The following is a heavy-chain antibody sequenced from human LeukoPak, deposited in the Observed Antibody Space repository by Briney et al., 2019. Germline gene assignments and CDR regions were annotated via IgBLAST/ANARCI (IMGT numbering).Heavy chain of an antibody. CDR3: ARDGSGSSWAPFFDY. CDR1: GFTFSSYD. J-gene: IGHJ4*02. D-gene: IGHD6-13*01. V-gene: IGHV3-33*08. CDR2: IRYDGRHT. Sequence: GGSLRLSCGASGFTFSSYDMHWVRRAPGKGLEWVAGIRYDGRHTYHADSVKGRFTISRDNAKNSLYLQMNSLRAEDTAVYYCARDGSGSSWAPFFDYWGQGTLVTVSS.